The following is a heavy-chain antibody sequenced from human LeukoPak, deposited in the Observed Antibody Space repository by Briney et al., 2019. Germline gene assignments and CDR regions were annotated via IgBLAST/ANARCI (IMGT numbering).Heavy chain of an antibody. CDR2: ISGGGSNT. V-gene: IGHV3-23*01. Sequence: GGSLRLSCAASGFTFNNYYMSWVRQAPGKGLEWVSTISGGGSNTYYADSVKGRFTISRDNSKDTLYLQMNSLRAEDTAVYYCAKLSWPRCWGQGTLVTVSS. J-gene: IGHJ4*02. CDR3: AKLSWPRC. D-gene: IGHD6-13*01. CDR1: GFTFNNYY.